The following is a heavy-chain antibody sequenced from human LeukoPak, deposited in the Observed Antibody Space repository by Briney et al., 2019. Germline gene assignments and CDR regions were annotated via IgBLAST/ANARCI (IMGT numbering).Heavy chain of an antibody. V-gene: IGHV3-21*01. Sequence: GGSLRLSCAASGFTFSSYSMNWVRQAPGKGLEWVSSISSSSSYIYYADSVKGRFTISRDNSKNTLYLQMNSLRAEDTAVYYCAKSEDYRNNWFDPWGQGTLVTVSS. CDR1: GFTFSSYS. J-gene: IGHJ5*02. CDR3: AKSEDYRNNWFDP. D-gene: IGHD4-11*01. CDR2: ISSSSSYI.